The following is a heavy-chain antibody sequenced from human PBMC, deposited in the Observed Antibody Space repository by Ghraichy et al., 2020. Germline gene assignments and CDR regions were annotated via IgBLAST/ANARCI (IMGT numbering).Heavy chain of an antibody. CDR3: ARDPAGTTFSLVYVDY. CDR1: GYTFTGYY. Sequence: ASVKVSCKASGYTFTGYYMHWVRQAPGQGLEWMGWINPNSGGTNYAQKFQGRVTMTRDTSISTAYMELSRLRSDDTAVYYCARDPAGTTFSLVYVDYWGQGTLVTVSS. CDR2: INPNSGGT. J-gene: IGHJ4*02. V-gene: IGHV1-2*02. D-gene: IGHD1-7*01.